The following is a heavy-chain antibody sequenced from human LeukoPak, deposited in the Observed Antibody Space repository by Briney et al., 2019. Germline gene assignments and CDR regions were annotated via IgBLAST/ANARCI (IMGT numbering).Heavy chain of an antibody. Sequence: SGTLSLTCTVSGGSISSYYWSWIRQPPGKGLEWIGYIYYSGSTNYNPSLKSRVTISVDTSKNQFSLKLSSVTAADTAVYYCARVGPWGQWLYLSYYYGMDVWGQGTTVTVSS. CDR2: IYYSGST. CDR1: GGSISSYY. D-gene: IGHD6-19*01. V-gene: IGHV4-59*01. CDR3: ARVGPWGQWLYLSYYYGMDV. J-gene: IGHJ6*02.